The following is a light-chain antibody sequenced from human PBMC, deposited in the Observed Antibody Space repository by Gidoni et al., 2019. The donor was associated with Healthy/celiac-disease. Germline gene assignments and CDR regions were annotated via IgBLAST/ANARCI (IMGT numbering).Light chain of an antibody. J-gene: IGKJ1*01. Sequence: EIVMTQSPSTLSVSPGERATLSCRASQSGSRNLAWYQQKPGQAPRLLLYGASTRATGIPARFSGSGSGTEFTLTISSLQSEDFAVYYCQQYNNWPPEKTFGQGTKVEIK. CDR1: QSGSRN. CDR2: GAS. V-gene: IGKV3-15*01. CDR3: QQYNNWPPEKT.